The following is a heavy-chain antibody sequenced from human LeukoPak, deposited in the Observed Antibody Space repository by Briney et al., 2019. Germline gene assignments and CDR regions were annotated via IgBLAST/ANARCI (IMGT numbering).Heavy chain of an antibody. CDR2: IWYDGSNK. V-gene: IGHV3-33*01. CDR1: GFIFSSYG. CDR3: ASSYYDILTGYQELDH. J-gene: IGHJ4*02. D-gene: IGHD3-9*01. Sequence: GGSLRLSCAASGFIFSSYGMHWVREAPGKGLEWVAVIWYDGSNKNYADSIKGRFTISRDNSKNTLYLQMNSLRAEDTAVYYCASSYYDILTGYQELDHWGQGTLVTVSS.